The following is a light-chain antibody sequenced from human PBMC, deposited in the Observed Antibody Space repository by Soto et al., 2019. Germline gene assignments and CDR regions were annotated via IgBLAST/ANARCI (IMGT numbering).Light chain of an antibody. Sequence: EIVLTQSPGTLSLSPGERATLSCRASQSVSSSSLAWYQQKPGQAPRLLIHGASTRATGIPDRFSGSGSGTDFTLIISRLEPEDFAVYFCQHYGTSPPYSFVQGTKGDIK. CDR1: QSVSSSS. CDR3: QHYGTSPPYS. J-gene: IGKJ2*01. CDR2: GAS. V-gene: IGKV3-20*01.